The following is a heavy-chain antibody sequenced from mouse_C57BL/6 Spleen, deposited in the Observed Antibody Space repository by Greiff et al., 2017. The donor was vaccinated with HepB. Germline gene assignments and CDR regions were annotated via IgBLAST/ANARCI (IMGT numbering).Heavy chain of an antibody. V-gene: IGHV3-6*01. CDR1: GYSITSGYY. CDR2: ISYDGSN. CDR3: ARAALYYDYDGTSYFDY. J-gene: IGHJ2*01. Sequence: EVKLMESGPGLVKPSQSLSLTCSVTGYSITSGYYWNWIRQFPGNKLEWMGYISYDGSNNYNPSLKNRISITRDTSKNQFFLKLNSVTTEDTATYYCARAALYYDYDGTSYFDYWGQGTTLTVSS. D-gene: IGHD2-4*01.